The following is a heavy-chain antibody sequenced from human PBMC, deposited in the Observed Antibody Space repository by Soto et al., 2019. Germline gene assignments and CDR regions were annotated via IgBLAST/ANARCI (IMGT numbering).Heavy chain of an antibody. CDR3: ARGGDRQYYYYYYMDV. CDR1: GGSISSSSYY. CDR2: VYYSGST. D-gene: IGHD4-17*01. V-gene: IGHV4-39*01. J-gene: IGHJ6*03. Sequence: SETLSLTCTVSGGSISSSSYYWGWIRQPPGKGLEWIGGVYYSGSTYYNPSLKRRVTISVDTSKNLFTLKLNSVTAADTAVYYCARGGDRQYYYYYYMDVWGKGTTVTVSS.